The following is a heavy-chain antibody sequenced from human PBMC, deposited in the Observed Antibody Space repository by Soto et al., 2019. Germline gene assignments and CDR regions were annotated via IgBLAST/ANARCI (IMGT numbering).Heavy chain of an antibody. Sequence: GGSLRLSCAASGFDLSDYYMSWIRQAPGKGLEWVSYISSSSRTIFYADSVRGRFTISRDNAKNTVYLQMDSLRAEDTAVYYCATVATNSYNWLDPWGQGTLVTVSS. D-gene: IGHD5-12*01. CDR2: ISSSSRTI. CDR3: ATVATNSYNWLDP. V-gene: IGHV3-11*04. CDR1: GFDLSDYY. J-gene: IGHJ5*02.